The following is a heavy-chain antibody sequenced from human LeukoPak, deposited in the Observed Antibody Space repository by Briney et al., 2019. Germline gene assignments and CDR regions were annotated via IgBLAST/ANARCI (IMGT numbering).Heavy chain of an antibody. J-gene: IGHJ4*02. Sequence: PGGALRLSCAASGFTFSNAWMSWVRQAPGKGLEWVGRIKSKTDGGTTDYAAPVKGSFTISRDDSKHTLYLQMNSLKTEHTAVYYCTTDTPYFDWLTNHDYWGQGTLVTVSS. D-gene: IGHD3-9*01. CDR1: GFTFSNAW. V-gene: IGHV3-15*01. CDR3: TTDTPYFDWLTNHDY. CDR2: IKSKTDGGTT.